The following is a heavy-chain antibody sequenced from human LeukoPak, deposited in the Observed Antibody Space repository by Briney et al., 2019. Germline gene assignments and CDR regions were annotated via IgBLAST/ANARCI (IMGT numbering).Heavy chain of an antibody. CDR3: ARAIYDFWSGYFYYYYGMDV. D-gene: IGHD3-3*01. Sequence: GGSLRLSCAASGFTFSSYSMNWVRQAPGKGLEWVSSISSSSSYIYYADSVKGRFTISRDNSKNTLYLQMNSLRAEDTAVYYCARAIYDFWSGYFYYYYGMDVWGQGTTVTVSS. CDR2: ISSSSSYI. V-gene: IGHV3-21*01. J-gene: IGHJ6*02. CDR1: GFTFSSYS.